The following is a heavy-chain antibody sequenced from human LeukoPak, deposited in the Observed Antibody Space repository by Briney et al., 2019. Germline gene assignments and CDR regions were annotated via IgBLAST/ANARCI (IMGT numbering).Heavy chain of an antibody. CDR2: IYTSGST. D-gene: IGHD1-26*01. V-gene: IGHV4-61*02. J-gene: IGHJ6*04. CDR1: GGSISSGSYY. Sequence: SETLSLTCTVSGGSISSGSYYWSWIRQPAGKGLGWIGRIYTSGSTNYNPSLKSRVTMSVDTSRNQFSLKLSSVTAADTAVYYCARDPREASLDVWGKGTTVTVSS. CDR3: ARDPREASLDV.